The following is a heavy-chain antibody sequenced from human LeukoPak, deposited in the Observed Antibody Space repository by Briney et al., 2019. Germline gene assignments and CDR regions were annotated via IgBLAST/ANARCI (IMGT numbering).Heavy chain of an antibody. D-gene: IGHD3-10*01. CDR1: GGSFSGYY. V-gene: IGHV4-34*01. J-gene: IGHJ6*03. Sequence: ETLSLTRAVYGGSFSGYYWSWIRQPPGKGLEWIGEINHSGSTNYNPSLKSRVTISIDTSKNHFSLKLNSVTAADTAVYYCARPYYGSGSPWDYMDVWGKGTTVTISS. CDR2: INHSGST. CDR3: ARPYYGSGSPWDYMDV.